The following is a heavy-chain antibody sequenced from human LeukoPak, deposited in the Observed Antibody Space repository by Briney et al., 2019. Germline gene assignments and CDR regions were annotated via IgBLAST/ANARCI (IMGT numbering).Heavy chain of an antibody. CDR2: ISPSGRNT. CDR3: AREWYNWNYGAKNNNWFDP. J-gene: IGHJ5*02. CDR1: GFTFSSYG. Sequence: QPGGTLRLSCAASGFTFSSYGMSWVRQAPGKGLEWVSAISPSGRNTYYADSVKGRFIISRDNSKNMLYLQMNSLRAEDTAVYYCAREWYNWNYGAKNNNWFDPWGQGTLVTVSS. V-gene: IGHV3-23*01. D-gene: IGHD1-7*01.